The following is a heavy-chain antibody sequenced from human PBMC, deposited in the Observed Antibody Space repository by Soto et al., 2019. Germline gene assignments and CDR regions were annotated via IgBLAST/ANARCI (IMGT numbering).Heavy chain of an antibody. CDR1: GGSISSGGYY. CDR3: ARDRAFWSGSYYYYGMDV. CDR2: IYYSGST. V-gene: IGHV4-61*08. J-gene: IGHJ6*02. Sequence: PSETLSLTCTVSGGSISSGGYYWSWIRQHPGKGLEWIGYIYYSGSTYYNPSLESRVTISVDTSRNRFSLNLTSVTAADAAVYYCARDRAFWSGSYYYYGMDVWGQGTTVTVSS. D-gene: IGHD3-3*01.